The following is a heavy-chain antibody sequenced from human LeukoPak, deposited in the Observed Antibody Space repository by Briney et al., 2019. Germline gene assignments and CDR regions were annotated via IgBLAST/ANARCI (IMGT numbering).Heavy chain of an antibody. D-gene: IGHD5-18*01. V-gene: IGHV3-15*01. CDR3: STCGYXXXGAFYM. CDR1: XXPFXXXX. CDR2: LKSKNDGGTT. Sequence: RLSCXASXXPFXXXXXXWVXXXXGXXXXWVXXLKSKNDGGTTDYATPVKGRFTISRDDSGNTLYLQMNSLKTEDTAIYYCSTCGYXXXGAFYMWGXXXXXXXXS. J-gene: IGHJ3*02.